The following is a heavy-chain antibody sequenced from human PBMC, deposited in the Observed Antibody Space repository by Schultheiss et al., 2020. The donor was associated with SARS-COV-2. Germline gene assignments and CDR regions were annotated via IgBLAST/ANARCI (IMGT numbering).Heavy chain of an antibody. D-gene: IGHD4-17*01. CDR1: GGSISSGGYY. J-gene: IGHJ3*02. Sequence: SQTLSLTCTVSGGSISSGGYYWSWIRQHPGKGLEWIGYIYYSGSTNYNPSLKSRVTISVDTSKNQFSLKLSSVTAADTAVYYCARLPLYGDYSLDIWGQGTMVTVSS. CDR3: ARLPLYGDYSLDI. V-gene: IGHV4-61*08. CDR2: IYYSGST.